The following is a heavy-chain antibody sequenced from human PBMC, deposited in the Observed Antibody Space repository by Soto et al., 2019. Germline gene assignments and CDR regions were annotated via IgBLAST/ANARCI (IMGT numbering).Heavy chain of an antibody. Sequence: SETLSLTCTVSGGSISSYYWSWIRQPAGKGLEWIGRIYTSGSTNYNPSLKSRVTMSVDTSKNQFSLKLSSVTAADTAVYYCASAKHDYYARQGGMDVWGQGATVTVSS. J-gene: IGHJ6*02. CDR1: GGSISSYY. CDR2: IYTSGST. D-gene: IGHD3-10*01. V-gene: IGHV4-4*07. CDR3: ASAKHDYYARQGGMDV.